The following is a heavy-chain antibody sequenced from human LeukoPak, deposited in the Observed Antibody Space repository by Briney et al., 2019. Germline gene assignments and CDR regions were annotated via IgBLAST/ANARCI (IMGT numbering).Heavy chain of an antibody. D-gene: IGHD2-15*01. CDR1: GFTFSSYS. Sequence: GGSLRLSCAASGFTFSSYSMNWVRQAPGKGLEWVSYISSSSSIIYYADSVKGRFTISRDNAKNSLYLQMNSLRAEDTAVYYCARDPEDLSYFDYWGQGTLVTVSS. CDR2: ISSSSSII. V-gene: IGHV3-48*01. J-gene: IGHJ4*02. CDR3: ARDPEDLSYFDY.